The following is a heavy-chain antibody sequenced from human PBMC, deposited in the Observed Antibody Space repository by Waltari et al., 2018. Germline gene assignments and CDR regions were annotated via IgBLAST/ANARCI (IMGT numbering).Heavy chain of an antibody. J-gene: IGHJ5*02. D-gene: IGHD6-19*01. CDR1: GFTFSSYW. CDR2: LRPDGSEQ. CDR3: ARTCIAVAGTNWFDP. V-gene: IGHV3-7*01. Sequence: EVQLVESGGGLVQPGGSLRLSCAASGFTFSSYWMSWVRQATGKGVDRVANLRPDGSEQYYVDSVKGRFTISRDNAKNSLYLQMNSLRAEDTAVYYCARTCIAVAGTNWFDPWGQGTLVTVSS.